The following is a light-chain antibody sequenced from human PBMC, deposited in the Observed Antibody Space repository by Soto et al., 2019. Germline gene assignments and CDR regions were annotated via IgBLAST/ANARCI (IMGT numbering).Light chain of an antibody. Sequence: EIVLTQSPGTLSLSPGERATLSCRASQSVSSSYLAWYQQKPGQAPRLLIYGASSSATGIPDRFSGSGSGTDFTFTISRLEPEDFAVYYCQQYGSSPWTFGQGTKVDIK. V-gene: IGKV3-20*01. CDR2: GAS. CDR3: QQYGSSPWT. J-gene: IGKJ1*01. CDR1: QSVSSSY.